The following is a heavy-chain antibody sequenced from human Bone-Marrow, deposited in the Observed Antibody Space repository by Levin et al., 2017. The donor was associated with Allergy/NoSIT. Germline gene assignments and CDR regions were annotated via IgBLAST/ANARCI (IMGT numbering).Heavy chain of an antibody. J-gene: IGHJ6*02. CDR2: FYIRGRT. V-gene: IGHV4-61*03. CDR1: GGSVSSENHY. CDR3: ARGLRLPGTYSRPGFYYKGMDV. D-gene: IGHD3-10*01. Sequence: SETLSLTCGVSGGSVSSENHYWTWIRQPPGKGLEWIGDFYIRGRTNYSPSLNSRVTISVDTSKNHFSVRLTSVTGADSAVYYCARGLRLPGTYSRPGFYYKGMDVWGQGTAVTVSS.